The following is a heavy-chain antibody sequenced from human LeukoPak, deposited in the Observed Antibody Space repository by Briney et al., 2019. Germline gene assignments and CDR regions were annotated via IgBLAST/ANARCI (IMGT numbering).Heavy chain of an antibody. CDR1: GGSISSGSYY. CDR3: ARDPGLRFPQVFDP. V-gene: IGHV4-61*02. CDR2: IYTSGST. Sequence: SETLSLTCTVSGGSISSGSYYWSWIRQPAGKGLEWIGRIYTSGSTNYNPSLRSRVTISVDTSKNQFSLKPSSVTAADTAVYYCARDPGLRFPQVFDPWGQGTLVTVSS. J-gene: IGHJ5*02. D-gene: IGHD3-3*01.